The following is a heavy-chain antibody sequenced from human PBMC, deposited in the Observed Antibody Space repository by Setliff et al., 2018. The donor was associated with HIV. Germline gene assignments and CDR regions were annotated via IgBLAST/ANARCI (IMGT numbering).Heavy chain of an antibody. V-gene: IGHV3-48*01. Sequence: PGGSLRLSCVASGSFKTYSMNWVRQAPGKGLEWVSYISSSSSTIKYADSVKGRFSISRDNGKNALYLQMNSLRADDTAMYYCVRDWGLDYWGQGTLVTVSS. CDR3: VRDWGLDY. J-gene: IGHJ4*02. D-gene: IGHD3-16*01. CDR1: GSFKTYS. CDR2: ISSSSSTI.